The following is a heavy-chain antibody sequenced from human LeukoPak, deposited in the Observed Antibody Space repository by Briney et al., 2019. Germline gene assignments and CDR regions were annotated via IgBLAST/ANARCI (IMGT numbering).Heavy chain of an antibody. CDR1: GFTFSSYA. V-gene: IGHV3-23*01. J-gene: IGHJ6*02. CDR2: ISGSGGST. Sequence: GGSLRLSCAASGFTFSSYAMSWVRQAPGKGLEWVSAISGSGGSTYYADSVKGRFTISRDNSKNTLYLQMNSLRAEGTAVYYCAKDTSGWLLGMDVWGQGTTVTVSS. D-gene: IGHD3-22*01. CDR3: AKDTSGWLLGMDV.